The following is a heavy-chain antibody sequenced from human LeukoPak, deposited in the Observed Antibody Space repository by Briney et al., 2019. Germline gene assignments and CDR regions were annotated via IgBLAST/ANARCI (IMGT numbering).Heavy chain of an antibody. J-gene: IGHJ4*02. CDR2: INWNGGST. V-gene: IGHV3-20*04. Sequence: GGTLRLSCAASGFTFDDYGMSWVRQAPGKGLEWVSGINWNGGSTGYADSGKGRFTISRDNAKNSLYLQMNSLRADDTALYYCARVPLGELRYFDWLLKGSYFDYWGQGTLVTVSS. CDR1: GFTFDDYG. CDR3: ARVPLGELRYFDWLLKGSYFDY. D-gene: IGHD3-9*01.